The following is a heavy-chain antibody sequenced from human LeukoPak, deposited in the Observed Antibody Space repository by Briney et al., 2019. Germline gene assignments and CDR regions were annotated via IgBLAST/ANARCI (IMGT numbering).Heavy chain of an antibody. CDR3: ARARDTVFDY. Sequence: PSETLSLTCAVYGGSFSGYYWSWIRQPPGKGLEWIGEINHSGSTNYNPSLKSRVTISVDTSKNQFSLKLSSVTAADTAVYYCARARDTVFDYWGQGTPVTVSS. CDR1: GGSFSGYY. J-gene: IGHJ4*02. D-gene: IGHD4-17*01. V-gene: IGHV4-34*01. CDR2: INHSGST.